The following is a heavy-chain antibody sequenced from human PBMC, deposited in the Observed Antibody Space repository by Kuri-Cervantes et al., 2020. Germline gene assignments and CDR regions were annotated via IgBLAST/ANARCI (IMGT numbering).Heavy chain of an antibody. CDR2: IKCDGSEK. D-gene: IGHD1-26*01. CDR1: GFTFSSSW. J-gene: IGHJ3*02. CDR3: ARDRDMWELPPDDAFDI. Sequence: GGSLRLSCAASGFTFSSSWMHWVCQAPEKGLEWVADIKCDGSEKYYVDSVKGRLTISRDNSKNTLYLQMNSLRAEDTAVYYCARDRDMWELPPDDAFDIWGQGTMVTVSS. V-gene: IGHV3-52*01.